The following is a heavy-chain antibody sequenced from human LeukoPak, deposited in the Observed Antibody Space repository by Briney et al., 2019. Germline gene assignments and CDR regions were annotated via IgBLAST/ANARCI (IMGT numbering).Heavy chain of an antibody. Sequence: SETLSLTCAVYGGSFSGYDLSWIRQPPGKGLEWIGEINHSGSTNYNVSPTSRGTISVDTSKNQISLRLSSVTAAETAVYYCARGRFGRTMPAPTFDYWGQGTLVTVSS. CDR2: INHSGST. CDR1: GGSFSGYD. CDR3: ARGRFGRTMPAPTFDY. J-gene: IGHJ4*02. D-gene: IGHD1-1*01. V-gene: IGHV4-34*01.